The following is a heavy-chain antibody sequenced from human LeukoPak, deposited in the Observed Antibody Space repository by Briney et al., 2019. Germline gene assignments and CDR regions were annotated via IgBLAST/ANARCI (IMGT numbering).Heavy chain of an antibody. CDR3: ARDRAWNYFDY. CDR1: GFTFSRHG. D-gene: IGHD3-3*01. V-gene: IGHV3-30*03. CDR2: ISNDGSRK. Sequence: GRSLRLSCALSGFTFSRHGMHWVRQAPGKGLEWVAIISNDGSRKYYAHSVEGRFTISRDNSKNTLYLQMDSLRAEDTAVYYCARDRAWNYFDYWGQGTLVTVSS. J-gene: IGHJ4*02.